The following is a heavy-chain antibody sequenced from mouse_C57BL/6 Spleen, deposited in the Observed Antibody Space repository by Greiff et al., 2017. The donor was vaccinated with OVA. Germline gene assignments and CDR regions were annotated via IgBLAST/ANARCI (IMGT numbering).Heavy chain of an antibody. CDR2: IYPGSGST. V-gene: IGHV1-55*01. Sequence: QVQLKQPGAELVKPGASVKMSCKASGYTFTSYWITWVKQRPGQGLEWIGDIYPGSGSTNYNEKFKSKATLTVDTSSSTAYMQLSSLTSEDSAVYYCAIYDGYPPDCWGQGTTLTVSS. J-gene: IGHJ2*01. CDR3: AIYDGYPPDC. D-gene: IGHD2-3*01. CDR1: GYTFTSYW.